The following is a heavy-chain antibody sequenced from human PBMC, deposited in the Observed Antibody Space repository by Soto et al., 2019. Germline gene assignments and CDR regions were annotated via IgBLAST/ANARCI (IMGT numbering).Heavy chain of an antibody. CDR3: ASPLVVMVTALYFDS. Sequence: QVQLVESGGGVVQPGRSLRLSCAASGFSFSSYAMHWVRQAPGKGLEWVAVISYDGSNKYYADSVKGRFTISRDKSKNTLYLQMNNLIAEYTAVYYCASPLVVMVTALYFDSWGQGTLVTVSS. CDR2: ISYDGSNK. J-gene: IGHJ4*02. V-gene: IGHV3-30-3*01. CDR1: GFSFSSYA. D-gene: IGHD2-21*02.